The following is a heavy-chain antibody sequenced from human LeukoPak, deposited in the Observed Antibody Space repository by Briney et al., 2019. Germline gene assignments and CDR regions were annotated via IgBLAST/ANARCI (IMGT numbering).Heavy chain of an antibody. V-gene: IGHV1-2*02. J-gene: IGHJ4*02. D-gene: IGHD1-26*01. CDR3: AVVLLGVTTDS. CDR1: GYTFTGYY. Sequence: GASAKVSCKASGYTFTGYYIHWVRRAPGQGLEWMGWLNPNSGVTSYAQNFQGRVTMTRDMSISTAYMELSSLRSDDTAVYYCAVVLLGVTTDSWGQGTLVTVSS. CDR2: LNPNSGVT.